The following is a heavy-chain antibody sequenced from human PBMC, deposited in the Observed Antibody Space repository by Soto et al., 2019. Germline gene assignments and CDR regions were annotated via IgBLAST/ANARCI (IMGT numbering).Heavy chain of an antibody. CDR2: ISGSGGST. CDR3: AKDRYGSGSIYYYMDV. CDR1: GCTFSSYA. V-gene: IGHV3-23*01. J-gene: IGHJ6*03. D-gene: IGHD3-10*01. Sequence: GGSLRLSCAASGCTFSSYAMSWVRQAPGKGLEWVSAISGSGGSTYYADSVKGRFTIPRDNSKNTLYLQMNSLRAEDTAVYYCAKDRYGSGSIYYYMDVWGKGTTVTVSS.